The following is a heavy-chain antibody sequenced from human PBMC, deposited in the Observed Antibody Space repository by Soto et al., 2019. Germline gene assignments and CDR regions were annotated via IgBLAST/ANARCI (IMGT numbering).Heavy chain of an antibody. CDR2: VSHRGTIT. Sequence: EVQLVESGGGLVQPGGSLRLSCAASGLNVSDYAMTWVRQAPGKGLEWVSSVSHRGTITYYADAVKGRFTISRDNSKTVLFMTSKCLRVGDAALYYCSRGDGGGSGSPAWYSCAGLDVWGQGTTVTVSS. D-gene: IGHD3-10*01. CDR1: GLNVSDYA. J-gene: IGHJ6*02. V-gene: IGHV3-23*04. CDR3: SRGDGGGSGSPAWYSCAGLDV.